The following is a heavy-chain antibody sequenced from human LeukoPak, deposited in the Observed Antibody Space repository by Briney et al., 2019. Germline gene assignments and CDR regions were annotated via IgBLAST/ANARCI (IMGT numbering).Heavy chain of an antibody. V-gene: IGHV3-30-3*01. CDR3: ARDLIVGAIRGEY. D-gene: IGHD1-26*01. CDR2: ISYDGSNK. CDR1: RFTFSSHS. J-gene: IGHJ4*02. Sequence: GGSLRLSCAASRFTFSSHSMHWVRQAPGKGLEWVAVISYDGSNKYYADSVKGRFTISRDNSKNTLYLQMSSLRAEDTAVYYCARDLIVGAIRGEYWGQGTLVTVSS.